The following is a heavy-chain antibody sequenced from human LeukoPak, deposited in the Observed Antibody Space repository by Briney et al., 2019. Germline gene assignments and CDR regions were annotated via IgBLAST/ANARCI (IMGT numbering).Heavy chain of an antibody. J-gene: IGHJ4*02. CDR1: GFTSSSYW. CDR2: IKKDGSEK. V-gene: IGHV3-7*03. D-gene: IGHD2-8*01. CDR3: AKEYCSNSVCHSLDY. Sequence: GGSLRLSCAAAGFTSSSYWMSWVRQAPGKGLEWVANIKKDGSEKYYVDSVKGRFTISRDNAKNSLYLQMNSLRAEDTAVYYCAKEYCSNSVCHSLDYWGQGTLVTVSS.